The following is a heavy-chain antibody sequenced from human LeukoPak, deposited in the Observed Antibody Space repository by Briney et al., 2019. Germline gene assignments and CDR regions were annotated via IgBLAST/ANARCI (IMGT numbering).Heavy chain of an antibody. J-gene: IGHJ4*02. CDR2: IKQDGSEK. CDR1: GFTFSNAY. V-gene: IGHV3-7*03. CDR3: AREGCSSTSCYFFDY. Sequence: PGGSLRLSCAASGFTFSNAYMNWVRQAPGKGLEWVANIKQDGSEKYYVDSVKGRFTISRDNAKNSLYLQMNSLRAEDTAVYYCAREGCSSTSCYFFDYWGQGTLVTVSS. D-gene: IGHD2-2*01.